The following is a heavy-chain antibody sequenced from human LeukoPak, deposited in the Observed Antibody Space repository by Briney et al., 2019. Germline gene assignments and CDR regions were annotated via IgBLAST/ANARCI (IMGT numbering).Heavy chain of an antibody. J-gene: IGHJ4*02. CDR2: ISSSGDTI. Sequence: GGSLRLSCAASGFTFSTYEMNWVRQAPGKGVEWVSYISSSGDTIYYADSVKGQFTISRDNAKNSLYLQMNSLRAEDTAVYYCAREYSSGWYGHFDYWGQGTLVTVSS. V-gene: IGHV3-48*03. CDR3: AREYSSGWYGHFDY. D-gene: IGHD6-19*01. CDR1: GFTFSTYE.